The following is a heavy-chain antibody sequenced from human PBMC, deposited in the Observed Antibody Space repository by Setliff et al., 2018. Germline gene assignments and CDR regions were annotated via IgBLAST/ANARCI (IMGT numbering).Heavy chain of an antibody. V-gene: IGHV1-18*01. CDR2: IITNTGKT. CDR1: GYTFSTYG. CDR3: ARFGGSCSSSSCYASDL. Sequence: ASVKVSCKASGYTFSTYGLHWVRQAPGQGPEWMGMIITNTGKTSYAQKFQGRVTMTTDTSTGIGYMELRSLRSDDTAVYFCARFGGSCSSSSCYASDLWGQGTMVTVSS. J-gene: IGHJ3*01. D-gene: IGHD2-2*01.